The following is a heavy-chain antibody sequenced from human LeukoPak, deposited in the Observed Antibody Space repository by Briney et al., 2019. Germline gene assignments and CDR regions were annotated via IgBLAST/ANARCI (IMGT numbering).Heavy chain of an antibody. CDR3: AKQLGYCSDGSCYFPS. D-gene: IGHD2-15*01. CDR1: GFTFSSSA. J-gene: IGHJ5*02. CDR2: ISNNGGYT. V-gene: IGHV3-23*01. Sequence: GGSLRLSCAASGFTFSSSAMSWVRKAPGKGLEWVSAISNNGGYTYYADSVQGRFTISRDNSKSTLCLQMNSLRAEDTAVYYCAKQLGYCSDGSCYFPSWGQGTLVTVSS.